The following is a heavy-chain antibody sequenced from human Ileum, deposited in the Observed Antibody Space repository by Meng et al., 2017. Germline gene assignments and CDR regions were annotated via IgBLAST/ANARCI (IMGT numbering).Heavy chain of an antibody. Sequence: HLQLQESGSGLVTSSQTLSLTCTVSGGSISSIAYSWTWIRQPPGKGLEWIGYIYQVGSTNYNPSLKSRVTIFVDTSKNQFSLKLTSVTAADTAVYYCASSTSGPELNYWGQGTLVTVSS. CDR1: GGSISSIAYS. CDR2: IYQVGST. V-gene: IGHV4-30-2*01. D-gene: IGHD2/OR15-2a*01. J-gene: IGHJ4*02. CDR3: ASSTSGPELNY.